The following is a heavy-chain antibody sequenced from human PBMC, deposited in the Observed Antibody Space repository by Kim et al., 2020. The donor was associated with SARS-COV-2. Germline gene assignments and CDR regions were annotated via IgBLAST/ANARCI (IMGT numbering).Heavy chain of an antibody. Sequence: GGSLRLSCAASGFTFSSYAMSWVRQAPGKGLEWVSAISGSGGSTYYADSVKGRFTISRDNSKNTLYLQMNSLRAEDTAVYYCAKDCFGCGGWVPTFDYWGQGTLVTVSS. D-gene: IGHD6-19*01. CDR1: GFTFSSYA. V-gene: IGHV3-23*01. CDR3: AKDCFGCGGWVPTFDY. J-gene: IGHJ4*02. CDR2: ISGSGGST.